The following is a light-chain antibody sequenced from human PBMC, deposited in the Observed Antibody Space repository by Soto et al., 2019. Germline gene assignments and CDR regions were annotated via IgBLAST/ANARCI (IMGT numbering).Light chain of an antibody. CDR1: QSISIN. CDR2: AAS. V-gene: IGKV3-15*01. CDR3: QRYNNWIT. Sequence: EIVMTQSPSTLSVSPGERAILSCRASQSISINLAWYHQEPGQAPRLLIYAASNRATGVPARFSGSWSGTEFTLTISSLQSDDFAVYYCQRYNNWITFGQGTRLEIK. J-gene: IGKJ5*01.